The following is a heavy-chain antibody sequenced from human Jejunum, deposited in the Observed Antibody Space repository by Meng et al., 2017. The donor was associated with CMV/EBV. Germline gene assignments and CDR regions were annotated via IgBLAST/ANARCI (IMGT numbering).Heavy chain of an antibody. D-gene: IGHD3/OR15-3a*01. J-gene: IGHJ5*02. Sequence: FNLKRYYMHWVRQAPGKGLVWVSRINSDGSITVYADAVKGRFTISRDNAKSTAYLQMNGLRGDDTAVYFCVRGGYDFWSGYGGPWGQGTLVTVSS. CDR2: INSDGSIT. CDR1: FNLKRYY. CDR3: VRGGYDFWSGYGGP. V-gene: IGHV3-74*01.